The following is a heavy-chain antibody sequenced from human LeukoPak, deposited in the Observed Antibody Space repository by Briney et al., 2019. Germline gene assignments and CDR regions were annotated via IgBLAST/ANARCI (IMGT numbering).Heavy chain of an antibody. Sequence: GGSLRLSCAASGFTFSNYAVSWVRQAPGKGLEWVSAISGIGGSTYYADSVKGRFTISRDNSKNTLYLLMNSLRAEDTAVYYCAKDPVRGVSDYWGQGTLVTVSS. CDR3: AKDPVRGVSDY. V-gene: IGHV3-23*01. CDR2: ISGIGGST. D-gene: IGHD3-10*01. CDR1: GFTFSNYA. J-gene: IGHJ4*02.